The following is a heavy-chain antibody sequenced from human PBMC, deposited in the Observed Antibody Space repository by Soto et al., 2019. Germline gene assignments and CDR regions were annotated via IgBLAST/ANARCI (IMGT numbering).Heavy chain of an antibody. J-gene: IGHJ6*02. V-gene: IGHV3-23*01. D-gene: IGHD3-3*01. Sequence: PGGCLRLSCAASGFTFSSYAMSWVRQAPGKGLEWVSAISGSGGSTYYADSVKGRFTISRDNSKNTLYLQMNSLRAEDTAVYYCAKPPPDFWSGYIGIYYYGMDVWGQGTTVTVSS. CDR1: GFTFSSYA. CDR2: ISGSGGST. CDR3: AKPPPDFWSGYIGIYYYGMDV.